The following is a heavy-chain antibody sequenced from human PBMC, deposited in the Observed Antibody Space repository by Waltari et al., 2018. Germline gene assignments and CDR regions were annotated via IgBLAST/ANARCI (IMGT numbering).Heavy chain of an antibody. Sequence: QVQLQQWGAGLLKPSETLSLTCAVYGGSFSGYYWSWIRQPPGKGLEWIGEINHSGSTNYNPPLKSRVTISVDTSKNQFSLKLSSVTAADTAVYYCARGRYDFWSGYQYYFDYWGQGTLVTVSS. CDR2: INHSGST. D-gene: IGHD3-3*01. CDR3: ARGRYDFWSGYQYYFDY. CDR1: GGSFSGYY. J-gene: IGHJ4*02. V-gene: IGHV4-34*01.